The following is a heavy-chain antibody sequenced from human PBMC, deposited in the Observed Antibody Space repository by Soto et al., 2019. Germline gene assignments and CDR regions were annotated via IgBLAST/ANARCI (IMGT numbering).Heavy chain of an antibody. V-gene: IGHV3-11*05. CDR1: GFTFSDYY. J-gene: IGHJ2*01. Sequence: QVQLVESGGGLVKPGGSLRLSCAASGFTFSDYYMSWIRQAPGKGLEWVSYINSSSSYTNYADSVKGRFTISRDNAKKLLYLQMDSLRAEDTAVYYCARIIAAAGGRRYFHIWGRGTLVNVSS. CDR2: INSSSSYT. D-gene: IGHD6-25*01. CDR3: ARIIAAAGGRRYFHI.